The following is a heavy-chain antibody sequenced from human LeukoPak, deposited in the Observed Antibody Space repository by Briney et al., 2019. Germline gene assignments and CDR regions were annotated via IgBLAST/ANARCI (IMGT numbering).Heavy chain of an antibody. CDR3: ARDRHDYTHYFDY. V-gene: IGHV3-7*01. J-gene: IGHJ4*02. D-gene: IGHD4-11*01. CDR2: VNLDGTEN. Sequence: GGSLRLSCAASGFTFSTYYMSWVRQAPGKGPEWVATVNLDGTENYYVDSVKGRFTISRDSAKNALYLQMNSLRAEDTALYYCARDRHDYTHYFDYWGQGTLVTVSS. CDR1: GFTFSTYY.